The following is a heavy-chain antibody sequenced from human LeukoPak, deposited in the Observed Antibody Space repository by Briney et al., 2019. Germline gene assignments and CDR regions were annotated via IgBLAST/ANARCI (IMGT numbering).Heavy chain of an antibody. Sequence: GGSLRLSCAAAGFTFSSYAMHWVRQAPGKGLEWVAVISYDGSNKYYADSVKGRFTISRDNSKNTLYLQMNSLRAEDTAVYYCARDPVVVAAGGSFDYWRQGTLVTVSS. CDR3: ARDPVVVAAGGSFDY. V-gene: IGHV3-30*04. CDR1: GFTFSSYA. CDR2: ISYDGSNK. J-gene: IGHJ4*02. D-gene: IGHD2-15*01.